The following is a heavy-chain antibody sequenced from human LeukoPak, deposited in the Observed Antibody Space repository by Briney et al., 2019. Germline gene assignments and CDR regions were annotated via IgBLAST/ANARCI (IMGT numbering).Heavy chain of an antibody. Sequence: QPGGSLRLSCAASGLTFSSYGMHWVRQAPGKGLEWVAFIRYDGSNKYYADSVKGRFTISRDNSKNTLYLQMNSLRAEDTAVYYCAKGVDYYGSGASVYWGQGTLVTVSS. CDR1: GLTFSSYG. V-gene: IGHV3-30*02. CDR3: AKGVDYYGSGASVY. D-gene: IGHD3-10*01. CDR2: IRYDGSNK. J-gene: IGHJ4*02.